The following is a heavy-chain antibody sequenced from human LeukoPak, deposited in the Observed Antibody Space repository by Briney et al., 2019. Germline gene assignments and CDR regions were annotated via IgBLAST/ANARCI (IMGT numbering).Heavy chain of an antibody. CDR3: ARGFGYDFADY. V-gene: IGHV4-30-4*01. CDR1: GGSISSGDHY. Sequence: SQTLSLTCSVSGGSISSGDHYWTWIRQPPGGGLEWMGFITLYSDTTSYNPSLKSRLMISIDTSKNQFSLALTSVTAADTAVYFCARGFGYDFADYWGQGILVTVSS. CDR2: ITLYSDTT. D-gene: IGHD2-2*01. J-gene: IGHJ4*02.